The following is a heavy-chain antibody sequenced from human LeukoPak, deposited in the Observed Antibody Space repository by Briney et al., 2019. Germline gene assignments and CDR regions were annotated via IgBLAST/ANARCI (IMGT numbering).Heavy chain of an antibody. Sequence: SGGSLRLSCAGSGFIFNNYAMHWVRQPPGKGLEWVSGISWNSGTIDYADSVRGRFTISRDNAKNSLYLQMNSLRAEDTAVYYCARDSAYGMDVWGQGTTVTVSS. V-gene: IGHV3-9*01. CDR2: ISWNSGTI. J-gene: IGHJ6*02. CDR1: GFIFNNYA. CDR3: ARDSAYGMDV.